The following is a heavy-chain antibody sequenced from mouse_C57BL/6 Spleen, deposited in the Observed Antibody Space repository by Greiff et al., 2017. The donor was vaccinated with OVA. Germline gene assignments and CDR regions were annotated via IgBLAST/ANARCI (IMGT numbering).Heavy chain of an antibody. V-gene: IGHV1-52*01. CDR3: ARRENDYFDY. CDR2: IDPSDSET. CDR1: GYTFTSYW. J-gene: IGHJ2*01. Sequence: QVQLKQPGAELVRPGSSVKLSCKASGYTFTSYWMHWVKQRPIQGLEWIGNIDPSDSETHYNQKFKDKATLTVDKSSSTAYMQLSSLTSEYSAVYYCARRENDYFDYWGQGTTLTVSS.